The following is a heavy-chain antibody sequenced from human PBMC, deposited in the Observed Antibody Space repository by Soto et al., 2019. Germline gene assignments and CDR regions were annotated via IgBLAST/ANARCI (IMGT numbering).Heavy chain of an antibody. V-gene: IGHV4-31*03. CDR1: GGSISSGGYY. D-gene: IGHD3-10*01. Sequence: QVQLQESGPGLVKPSQTLSLTCTVSGGSISSGGYYWSWIRQHPGKGLEWIGYIYYSGSTYYNPSLKSRVTLSVDTSKNQFSLKLSSVTAADTAVYYCARTSALTLGLVARGVTSYYFDYWGQGTLVTVSS. CDR2: IYYSGST. CDR3: ARTSALTLGLVARGVTSYYFDY. J-gene: IGHJ4*02.